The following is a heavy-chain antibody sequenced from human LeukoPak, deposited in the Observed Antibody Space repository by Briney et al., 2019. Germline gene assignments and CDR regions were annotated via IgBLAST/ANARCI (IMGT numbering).Heavy chain of an antibody. CDR2: ISGSGGST. V-gene: IGHV3-23*01. J-gene: IGHJ2*01. CDR3: AKVLTGATSRSYFDL. CDR1: GFTFTTHW. D-gene: IGHD1-26*01. Sequence: PGGSLRLSCGASGFTFTTHWIHWVRQAPGKGLEWVSAISGSGGSTYYADSVKGRFTISRDNSKNTLYLQMNSLRAEDTAVYYCAKVLTGATSRSYFDLWGRGTLVTVSS.